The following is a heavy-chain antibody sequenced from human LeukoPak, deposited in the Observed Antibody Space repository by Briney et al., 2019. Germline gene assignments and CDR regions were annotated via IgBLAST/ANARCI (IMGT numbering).Heavy chain of an antibody. D-gene: IGHD6-13*01. CDR2: IYPGDSDT. CDR3: ARQAGIAAAGTPWDAFDI. J-gene: IGHJ3*02. Sequence: GEALKIPWKGAGYSFTNYWIGWGRQMPGKGLGGRGIIYPGDSDTRYSPSFQGQVTISASKSISTPYLQWSSLKASGTAMYYCARQAGIAAAGTPWDAFDIWGQGTMVTVSS. CDR1: GYSFTNYW. V-gene: IGHV5-51*01.